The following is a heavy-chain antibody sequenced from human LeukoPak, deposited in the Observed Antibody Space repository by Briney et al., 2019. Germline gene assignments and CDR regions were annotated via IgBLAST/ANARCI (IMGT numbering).Heavy chain of an antibody. D-gene: IGHD3-22*01. CDR3: ATRTMIVVPGETFDY. V-gene: IGHV3-66*02. Sequence: GGSLRLSCAASGFTVSSNYMSWVRQAPGKGLEWVSVIYSGGSTYYADSVKGRFTISRDNSKNTLYLQMNNLRAEDTAVYYCATRTMIVVPGETFDYWGQGTLVTVSS. CDR1: GFTVSSNY. J-gene: IGHJ4*02. CDR2: IYSGGST.